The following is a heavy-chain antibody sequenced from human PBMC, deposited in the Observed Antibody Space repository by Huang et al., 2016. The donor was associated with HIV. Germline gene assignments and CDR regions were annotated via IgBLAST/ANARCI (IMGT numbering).Heavy chain of an antibody. D-gene: IGHD3-22*01. J-gene: IGHJ3*02. CDR3: AGDGAYYPGGGNGFDI. CDR2: ISGHSGNT. V-gene: IGHV1-18*01. Sequence: QVKLAQSGAEVKKPGASVKVSCRASGYTFTKNGISWVGQATGKGFGWIGWISGHSGNTKYAQTFQGRVLMTTDISTRTAYMELRNLRPEDTAIYFCAGDGAYYPGGGNGFDIWGQGTMVSVSS. CDR1: GYTFTKNG.